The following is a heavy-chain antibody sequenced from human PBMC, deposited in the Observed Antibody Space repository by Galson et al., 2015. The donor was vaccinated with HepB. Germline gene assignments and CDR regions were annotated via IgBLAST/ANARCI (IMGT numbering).Heavy chain of an antibody. J-gene: IGHJ5*02. CDR2: ISGSGGST. CDR1: GLTFSSYA. Sequence: SLRLSCAVSGLTFSSYAVSWVRQAPGKGLEWVSAISGSGGSTYYADSVKGRLTISRDNSKNTLFLQMKSLRGEDTAVYYCVGRALIRRGNWFDPWGQGTLVTVSS. V-gene: IGHV3-23*01. CDR3: VGRALIRRGNWFDP. D-gene: IGHD3-16*01.